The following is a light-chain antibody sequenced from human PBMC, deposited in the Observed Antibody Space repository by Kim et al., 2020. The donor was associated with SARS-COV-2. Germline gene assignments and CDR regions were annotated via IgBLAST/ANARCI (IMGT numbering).Light chain of an antibody. J-gene: IGLJ3*02. CDR1: KLGDKY. Sequence: VSPGQTSSITCSGDKLGDKYACWYQQKPGQSPVLVIYQDSKRPSGFPARFSGSNSGNTATLTISGTQAMDEADYYCQAWDSSTVVFGGGTQLTVL. V-gene: IGLV3-1*01. CDR2: QDS. CDR3: QAWDSSTVV.